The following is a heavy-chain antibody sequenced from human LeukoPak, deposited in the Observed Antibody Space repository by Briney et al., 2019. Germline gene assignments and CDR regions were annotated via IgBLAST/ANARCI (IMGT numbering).Heavy chain of an antibody. CDR2: IWYDGSNK. J-gene: IGHJ3*02. Sequence: GGSLRLSCAASGFTFSSYGIHWVRQAPGKGLEWVALIWYDGSNKYYADSVKGRFTISRDNSKNTLYLQMSSLRAEDTAVYYCARRWDDAFDIWGQGTMVTVSS. D-gene: IGHD1-26*01. V-gene: IGHV3-33*01. CDR3: ARRWDDAFDI. CDR1: GFTFSSYG.